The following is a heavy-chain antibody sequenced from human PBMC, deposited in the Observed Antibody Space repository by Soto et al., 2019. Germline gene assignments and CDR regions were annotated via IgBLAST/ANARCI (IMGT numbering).Heavy chain of an antibody. CDR1: GFTFSSNA. D-gene: IGHD2-8*02. CDR2: ISSSGTNT. V-gene: IGHV3-23*01. Sequence: EVQLLESGGGLVQPGRSLRLSCVASGFTFSSNAMGWVRQAPGKGLEWVSAISSSGTNTYFADSVKGRFTISRDNSKNTVHLQMNSLRAEDTAIYYCAKECGPGNWWFDYWGQGTLVTVSS. J-gene: IGHJ4*02. CDR3: AKECGPGNWWFDY.